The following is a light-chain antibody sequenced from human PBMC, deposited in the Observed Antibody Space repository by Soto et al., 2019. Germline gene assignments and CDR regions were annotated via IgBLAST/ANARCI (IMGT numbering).Light chain of an antibody. CDR3: QQSYSTPPVT. J-gene: IGKJ1*01. Sequence: DIQMTQSTSSVSGSLGDRFTITCRASQGISSWLAWSQQKPGKAPKLLISDASSLESRAPSSFSGSGSGTDFTLTISSLQPEDFATYYCQQSYSTPPVTFGQGANVDI. CDR1: QGISSW. V-gene: IGKV1-12*01. CDR2: DAS.